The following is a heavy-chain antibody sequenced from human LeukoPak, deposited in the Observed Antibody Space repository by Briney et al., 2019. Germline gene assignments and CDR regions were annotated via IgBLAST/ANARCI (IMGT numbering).Heavy chain of an antibody. CDR1: GYTFTSYD. V-gene: IGHV1-8*01. Sequence: ASVTVSCKASGYTFTSYDINWVRQATGQGLEWMGWMNPNSGNTGYAQKFQGRVTMTRNTSISTAYMELRSLRSDDTAVYYCARWSGWYDPVDYWGQGTLVTVSS. CDR2: MNPNSGNT. D-gene: IGHD6-19*01. J-gene: IGHJ4*02. CDR3: ARWSGWYDPVDY.